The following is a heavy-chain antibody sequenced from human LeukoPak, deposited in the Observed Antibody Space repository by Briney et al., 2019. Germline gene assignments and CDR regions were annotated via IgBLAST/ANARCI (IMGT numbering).Heavy chain of an antibody. CDR3: ARVVGLTGYSSSWYSGYYYYMDV. J-gene: IGHJ6*03. D-gene: IGHD6-13*01. CDR2: IIPIFGTT. V-gene: IGHV1-69*06. CDR1: GGTFSSYA. Sequence: SVKVSCKASGGTFSSYAISWVRQAPGQGLEWMGGIIPIFGTTNYAQKFQDRVTITADKSTSTAYMELNSLRSEDTAVYYCARVVGLTGYSSSWYSGYYYYMDVWGKGTTVTVSS.